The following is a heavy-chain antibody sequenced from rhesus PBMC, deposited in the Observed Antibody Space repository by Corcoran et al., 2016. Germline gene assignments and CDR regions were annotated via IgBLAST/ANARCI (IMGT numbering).Heavy chain of an antibody. V-gene: IGHV4-122*02. CDR3: ARWPPYSGYSSKV. CDR2: ISYSGRT. D-gene: IGHD5-24*01. Sequence: QLQLQESGPGLVKPSETLSLTCAVSGYSISSGYGWSWIRQPPGKGLEWFGYISYSGRTSYNPSLKSRVTSSRDTSKNQFSLKLSSVTAADTAVYYCARWPPYSGYSSKVWGQGLRVTVSS. J-gene: IGHJ3*01. CDR1: GYSISSGYG.